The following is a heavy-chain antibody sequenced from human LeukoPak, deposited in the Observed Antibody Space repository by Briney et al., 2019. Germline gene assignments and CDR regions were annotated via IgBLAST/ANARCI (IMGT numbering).Heavy chain of an antibody. D-gene: IGHD6-13*01. CDR2: IWYDGSNK. CDR1: GFTFSSYP. V-gene: IGHV3-33*08. CDR3: ARDPVRYSSGWYPFDY. Sequence: GGSLRLSCAASGFTFSSYPMHWVRQAPGKGLEWVAVIWYDGSNKYYADSVKGRFTISRDNSKNTLYLQMNSLRAEDTAVCYCARDPVRYSSGWYPFDYWGQGTLVTVSS. J-gene: IGHJ4*02.